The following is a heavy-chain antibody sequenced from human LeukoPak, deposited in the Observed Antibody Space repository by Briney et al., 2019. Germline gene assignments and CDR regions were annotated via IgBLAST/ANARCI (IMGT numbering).Heavy chain of an antibody. CDR3: AKDVNYYGSGSYYSD. V-gene: IGHV3-30*02. CDR1: GFTFSSYG. J-gene: IGHJ4*02. D-gene: IGHD3-10*01. Sequence: PGGSLRLSCAASGFTFSSYGMHWVRQAPGKGLEWVAFIRYDGSKKYYADSVKGRFTISRDNTKNTLYLQMNSLRAEDTAVYYCAKDVNYYGSGSYYSDWGQGTLVTVSS. CDR2: IRYDGSKK.